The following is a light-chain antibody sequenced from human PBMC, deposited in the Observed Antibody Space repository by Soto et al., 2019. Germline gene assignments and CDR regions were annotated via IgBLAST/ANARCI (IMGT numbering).Light chain of an antibody. CDR2: DVT. J-gene: IGLJ1*01. CDR1: SSDVGGSNH. V-gene: IGLV2-14*01. Sequence: QSVLTQPASVSDSPGQSITISCTGTSSDVGGSNHVSWYQQHPGKAPKLMIYDVTNRPSGVSHRFSGSKSGSTASLIISVLQAEDEADYYCVSFTSSTTYVFGTGTKLTVL. CDR3: VSFTSSTTYV.